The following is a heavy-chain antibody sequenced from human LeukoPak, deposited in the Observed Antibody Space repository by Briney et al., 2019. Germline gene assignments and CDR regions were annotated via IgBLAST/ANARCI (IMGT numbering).Heavy chain of an antibody. D-gene: IGHD7-27*01. CDR3: ARGPPNWGYDY. V-gene: IGHV1-18*01. CDR2: ISAYNGNT. Sequence: ASVKVSCKASGYTSTSYGISWVRQAPGQGLEWMGWISAYNGNTNYAQKLQDRVTMTRNTSISTAYMELSSLRSDDTAVYYCARGPPNWGYDYWGPGTLVTVSS. J-gene: IGHJ4*02. CDR1: GYTSTSYG.